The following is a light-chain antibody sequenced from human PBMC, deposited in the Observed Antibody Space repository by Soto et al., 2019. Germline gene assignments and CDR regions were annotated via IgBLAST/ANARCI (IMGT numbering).Light chain of an antibody. CDR2: GAS. CDR1: QSFSSTF. CDR3: QQYASSVT. Sequence: EILLTQSPDSLSLSPGDRATLSCRASQSFSSTFFAWYQQKPGQAPRLLIYGASSRATGSPDRFSGSGSGTDFTLTISRLEPEDFAVYYCQQYASSVTFGQWTKVEIK. J-gene: IGKJ1*01. V-gene: IGKV3-20*01.